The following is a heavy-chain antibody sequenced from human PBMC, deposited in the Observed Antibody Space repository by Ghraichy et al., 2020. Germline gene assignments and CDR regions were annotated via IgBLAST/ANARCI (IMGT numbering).Heavy chain of an antibody. CDR2: IRYDGSNK. Sequence: GESLNISCAASGFTFSSYGMHWVRQAPGKGLEWVAFIRYDGSNKYYADSVKGRFTISRDNSKNTLYLQMNSLRAEDTAVYYCAKVARGVAARPGDFDYWGQGTLVTVSS. CDR1: GFTFSSYG. J-gene: IGHJ4*02. CDR3: AKVARGVAARPGDFDY. V-gene: IGHV3-30*02. D-gene: IGHD6-6*01.